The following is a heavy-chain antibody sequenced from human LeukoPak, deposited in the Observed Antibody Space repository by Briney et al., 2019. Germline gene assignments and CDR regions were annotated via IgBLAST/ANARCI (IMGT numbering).Heavy chain of an antibody. D-gene: IGHD2-15*01. CDR1: GFTFSNYG. CDR3: ARVRYCSAVTCLAYFDN. CDR2: IRYDASNK. J-gene: IGHJ4*02. V-gene: IGHV3-30*02. Sequence: PGGSLRLSCAASGFTFSNYGMHWVRQAPGKGLEWVSFIRYDASNKYYADSVKGRFTVSRDNSKNTLYLQMNSLRAEDTAVYNCARVRYCSAVTCLAYFDNWGQGTLVTVSS.